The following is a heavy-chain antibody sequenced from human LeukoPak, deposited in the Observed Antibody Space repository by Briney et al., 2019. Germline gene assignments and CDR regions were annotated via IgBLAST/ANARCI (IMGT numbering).Heavy chain of an antibody. D-gene: IGHD4-17*01. CDR3: ARNPPLNGDYVFDY. J-gene: IGHJ4*02. Sequence: SETLSLTCSVSGSSMSSYYWTWIRQPPGKGLEWIGYVYDTGNTNYNPSLKGRVTISVDTSKSQFSLILTSVTAADTAVYYCARNPPLNGDYVFDYWGQGALVTVSS. CDR1: GSSMSSYY. CDR2: VYDTGNT. V-gene: IGHV4-59*08.